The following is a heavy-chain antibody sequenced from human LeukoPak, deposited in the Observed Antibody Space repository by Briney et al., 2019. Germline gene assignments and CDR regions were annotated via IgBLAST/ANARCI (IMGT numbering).Heavy chain of an antibody. CDR2: IKRETDGGTT. Sequence: AVSLSLTCAASGFTFSNAWRSWVRQAPGKGLEWVGSIKRETDGGTTHYAASVKDRFTISRDDSKHTLYLQMNSLKNEDTAVYYCTTDLLFGEVWDAFAIWGQGTMVTVSS. CDR1: GFTFSNAW. D-gene: IGHD3-10*01. J-gene: IGHJ3*02. V-gene: IGHV3-15*01. CDR3: TTDLLFGEVWDAFAI.